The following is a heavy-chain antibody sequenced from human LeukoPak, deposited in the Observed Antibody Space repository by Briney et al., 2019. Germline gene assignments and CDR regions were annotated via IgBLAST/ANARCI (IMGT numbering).Heavy chain of an antibody. V-gene: IGHV4-38-2*02. CDR2: IYHSGST. CDR3: ARDYRGSESPSIY. J-gene: IGHJ4*02. CDR1: GYSISSGYY. Sequence: SETLSLTCTVSGYSISSGYYWGWIRQPPGKGLEWIGSIYHSGSTYYNPSLKSRVTISVDTSKNQFSLKLSSVTAADTAVYYCARDYRGSESPSIYWGQGTLVTVS. D-gene: IGHD3-10*01.